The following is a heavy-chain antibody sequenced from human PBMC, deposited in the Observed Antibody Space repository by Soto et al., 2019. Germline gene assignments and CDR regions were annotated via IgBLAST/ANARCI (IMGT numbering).Heavy chain of an antibody. D-gene: IGHD2-2*01. Sequence: GWAQRLSCAASGFTFSSYSINWVRQAPWKGLEWVSSISSSSIYIYYADSVKGRFTISRDNAKNSLYLQMNSLRADYTAVYYCARDLRLQDIVVVPDAVMDVWGQGITSAVSS. CDR3: ARDLRLQDIVVVPDAVMDV. CDR2: ISSSSIYI. CDR1: GFTFSSYS. J-gene: IGHJ6*01. V-gene: IGHV3-21*01.